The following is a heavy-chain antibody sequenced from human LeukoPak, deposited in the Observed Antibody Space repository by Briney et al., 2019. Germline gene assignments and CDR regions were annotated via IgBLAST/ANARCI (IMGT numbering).Heavy chain of an antibody. J-gene: IGHJ5*02. V-gene: IGHV1-69*04. Sequence: GSSVKVSCKASGGTFSSYAISWVRQAPGQGLEWMGRIIPILGIANYAQKLQGRVTITADKSTSTAYMELSSLRSEDTAVYYCARAGVGYCSSTSCVPTDNWFDPWGQGTLVTVSS. CDR1: GGTFSSYA. D-gene: IGHD2-2*01. CDR2: IIPILGIA. CDR3: ARAGVGYCSSTSCVPTDNWFDP.